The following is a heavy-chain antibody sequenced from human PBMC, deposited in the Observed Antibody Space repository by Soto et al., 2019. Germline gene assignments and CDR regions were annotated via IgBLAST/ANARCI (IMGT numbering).Heavy chain of an antibody. Sequence: EVQLVESGGGLVQPGRSLRLSCAASGFSFGDYAMHWVRQALGKGLEWVSGITWNSRTIGYPDSVKGRFTISRDNAKNSLYLQMSSLRTEDTAFYYCAKGGWLVFGHYFDYWGQGTLVTVSS. CDR2: ITWNSRTI. J-gene: IGHJ4*02. V-gene: IGHV3-9*01. CDR1: GFSFGDYA. CDR3: AKGGWLVFGHYFDY. D-gene: IGHD6-19*01.